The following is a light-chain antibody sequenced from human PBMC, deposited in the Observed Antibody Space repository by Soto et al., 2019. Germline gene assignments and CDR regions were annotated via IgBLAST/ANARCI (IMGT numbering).Light chain of an antibody. CDR3: SSYTTRSTRV. CDR1: SSDVGAYDF. CDR2: EVR. V-gene: IGLV2-14*03. J-gene: IGLJ1*01. Sequence: QSALXQPASVSGAPGQSLTISCTGTSSDVGAYDFVSWYQQHPDKAPKLMIYEVRYRPSGVSNRFSGSKSVNTATLTISGLQAEDEADYYCSSYTTRSTRVFGTGTKVTVL.